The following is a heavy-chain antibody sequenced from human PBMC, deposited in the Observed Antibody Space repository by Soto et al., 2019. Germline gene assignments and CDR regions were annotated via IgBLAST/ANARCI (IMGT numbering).Heavy chain of an antibody. V-gene: IGHV4-34*01. CDR3: VRSSIEPRIFMYPFDY. J-gene: IGHJ4*02. D-gene: IGHD6-6*01. Sequence: PSETLSLTCAVYGGSFSGYYWSWIRQPPGKGLEWIGEINHSGSTNYNPSLKSRVTISVGTSKNQFSLKLSSVTAADTAVYFCVRSSIEPRIFMYPFDYWGLGTLVTVSS. CDR2: INHSGST. CDR1: GGSFSGYY.